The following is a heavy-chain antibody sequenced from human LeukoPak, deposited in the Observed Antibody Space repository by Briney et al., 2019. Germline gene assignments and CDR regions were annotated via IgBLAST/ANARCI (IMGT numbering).Heavy chain of an antibody. J-gene: IGHJ4*02. D-gene: IGHD4-23*01. Sequence: PGGFLRLSCTVSGFTFSNFAMSWVRQAPGKGLEWVANIRYDGNEKYYVDSVKGRFTISRDNVKNSLYLQINSLRAEDTAVYYCARDYGDKLWGQGTLVTVSS. CDR1: GFTFSNFA. CDR2: IRYDGNEK. V-gene: IGHV3-7*03. CDR3: ARDYGDKL.